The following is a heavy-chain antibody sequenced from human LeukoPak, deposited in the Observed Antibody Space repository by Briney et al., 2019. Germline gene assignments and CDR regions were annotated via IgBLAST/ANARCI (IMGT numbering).Heavy chain of an antibody. CDR1: GFTLSSYA. V-gene: IGHV3-23*01. D-gene: IGHD2-21*01. CDR2: ISDSGNT. Sequence: GGSLRLSCAASGFTLSSYAMSWVRQAPVKGLEWVSAISDSGNTYHADSVKGRFTISRDSSKNTLFLQMNRLRPEDAAVYYCAKAPVTTCRGAYCYPFDYWGQGTLVTVSS. J-gene: IGHJ4*02. CDR3: AKAPVTTCRGAYCYPFDY.